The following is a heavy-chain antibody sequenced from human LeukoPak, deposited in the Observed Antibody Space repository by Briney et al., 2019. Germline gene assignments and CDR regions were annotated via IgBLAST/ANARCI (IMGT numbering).Heavy chain of an antibody. CDR1: GFTFNTYG. D-gene: IGHD3-10*01. J-gene: IGHJ4*02. V-gene: IGHV3-23*01. Sequence: QPGGSLRLSCAASGFTFNTYGMTWVRQAPGKGLEWVSGISGSDGSTYHADSVKGRFTISRDNSKNTLYLQMNSLRGEDTAVYYCAKNIGGLDYWGQGTLVTVSS. CDR3: AKNIGGLDY. CDR2: ISGSDGST.